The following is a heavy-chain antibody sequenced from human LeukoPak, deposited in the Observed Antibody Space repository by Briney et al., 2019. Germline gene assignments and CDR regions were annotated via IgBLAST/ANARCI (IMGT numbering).Heavy chain of an antibody. CDR2: INDDGSTT. CDR1: GFTFSNYW. CDR3: ARESSDSGAFYSDY. J-gene: IGHJ4*02. Sequence: GGSLRVSCAASGFTFSNYWMQWVRQGPGKGLVWVSRINDDGSTTTYADSVKGRFTISRDNAKNTLYLQMNSLRADDTAVYFCARESSDSGAFYSDYWGQGALVTVSS. V-gene: IGHV3-74*01. D-gene: IGHD3-22*01.